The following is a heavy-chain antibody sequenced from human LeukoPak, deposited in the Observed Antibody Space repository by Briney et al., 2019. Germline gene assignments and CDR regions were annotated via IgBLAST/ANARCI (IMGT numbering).Heavy chain of an antibody. CDR3: ARGKYQLLLNWFDP. CDR2: ISYDGSNK. Sequence: PGGSLRLSCAASGFTFSSYAMHWVRQAPGKGLEWVAVISYDGSNKYYADSVKGRFTISRDNSKNTLYVQMNSLRAEDTAVYYCARGKYQLLLNWFDPWGQGTLVTVSS. CDR1: GFTFSSYA. D-gene: IGHD2-2*01. V-gene: IGHV3-30-3*01. J-gene: IGHJ5*02.